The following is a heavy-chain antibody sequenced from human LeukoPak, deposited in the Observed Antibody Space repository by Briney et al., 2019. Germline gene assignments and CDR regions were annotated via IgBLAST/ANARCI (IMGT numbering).Heavy chain of an antibody. CDR3: ASIPKLNIAAAGPSDY. D-gene: IGHD6-13*01. Sequence: GGSLRLSCAASGFTFSSYAMSWVRQAPGKGLEWVSAISGSGGSTYYADSVKGRFTISRDNSKNTLYLQMNSLRAEDTAVYYCASIPKLNIAAAGPSDYWGQGTLVTVSS. CDR1: GFTFSSYA. V-gene: IGHV3-23*01. J-gene: IGHJ4*02. CDR2: ISGSGGST.